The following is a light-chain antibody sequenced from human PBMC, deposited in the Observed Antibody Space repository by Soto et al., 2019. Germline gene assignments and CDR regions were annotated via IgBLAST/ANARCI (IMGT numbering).Light chain of an antibody. V-gene: IGKV1-5*01. CDR3: QQYSSYSLT. CDR1: QSISSW. J-gene: IGKJ1*01. CDR2: DAS. Sequence: IQITQYTSTLSATAGDRVTITCRASQSISSWLAWYQHKPWKAPKLLIYDASNLDSGVPSRFSGSGSTTDFTLTISRLQPDDFATYSCQQYSSYSLTFGHRTMVDI.